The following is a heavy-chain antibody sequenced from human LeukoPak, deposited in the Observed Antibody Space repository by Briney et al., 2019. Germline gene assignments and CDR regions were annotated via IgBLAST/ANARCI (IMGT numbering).Heavy chain of an antibody. CDR2: ISKSGDHT. CDR1: GLTFNNYA. V-gene: IGHV3-23*01. CDR3: ATSWGPDTSAFRWGRDGMDV. D-gene: IGHD3-16*01. Sequence: GGSLRLSCAVSGLTFNNYAMSWVRQAPGKGLEWVSAISKSGDHTYYAASVKGRFTIYRDNSKNTQYLQMNSLRAEDTAVYYCATSWGPDTSAFRWGRDGMDVWGQGTTVIVS. J-gene: IGHJ6*02.